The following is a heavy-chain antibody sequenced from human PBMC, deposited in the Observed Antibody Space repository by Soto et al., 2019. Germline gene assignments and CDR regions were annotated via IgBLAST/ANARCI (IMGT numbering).Heavy chain of an antibody. CDR1: GCNFRSYA. V-gene: IGHV3-23*01. J-gene: IGHJ3*01. CDR2: IRSNGEST. CDR3: TKALSCSSTSCYSGEDPFHV. D-gene: IGHD2-2*01. Sequence: PGGSLRLSCIASGCNFRSYAMSCVRQAPRNGLEWVSIIRSNGESTYHTASVRGRFTISRDNSKNTPSLQMNSLRAEDTDVYFCTKALSCSSTSCYSGEDPFHVWGPGTMVTVSS.